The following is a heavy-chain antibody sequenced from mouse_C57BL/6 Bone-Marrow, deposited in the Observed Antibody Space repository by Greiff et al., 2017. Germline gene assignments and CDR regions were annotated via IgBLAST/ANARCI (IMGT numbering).Heavy chain of an antibody. V-gene: IGHV14-4*01. Sequence: EVQLQQSGAELVRPGASVKLSCTASGFNIKDYYMHWVKQRPEQGLEWIGWIDPENGDTEYASKFQGKATITADTSSNTAYLQLSSLTSEDTAVYYCTTCSSDAMDYWGQGTSVTVSS. J-gene: IGHJ4*01. CDR1: GFNIKDYY. CDR2: IDPENGDT. D-gene: IGHD1-1*01. CDR3: TTCSSDAMDY.